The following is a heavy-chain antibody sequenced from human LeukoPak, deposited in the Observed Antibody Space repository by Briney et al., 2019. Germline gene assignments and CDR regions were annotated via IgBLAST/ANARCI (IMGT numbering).Heavy chain of an antibody. V-gene: IGHV3-30*02. J-gene: IGHJ3*02. CDR2: IRYDGSNK. CDR1: GFTFSSYG. Sequence: GGSLRLSCAASGFTFSSYGMHWVRQAPGKGLEWVAFIRYDGSNKYYADSVKGRFTISRDNSKNTLYLQMNSLRAEDTAVYYCAKDRRGGSYYAATLDIWGQGTMVTVSS. D-gene: IGHD1-26*01. CDR3: AKDRRGGSYYAATLDI.